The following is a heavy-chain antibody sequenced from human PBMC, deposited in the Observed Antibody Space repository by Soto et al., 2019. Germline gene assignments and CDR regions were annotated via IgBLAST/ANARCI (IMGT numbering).Heavy chain of an antibody. CDR3: ASLYPRRVVGATNPFDY. V-gene: IGHV4-59*01. D-gene: IGHD1-26*01. CDR2: IYYSGST. Sequence: SETLSLTCTVSGGSISSYYWSCIRQPPGKGLEWIGYIYYSGSTNYNPSLKSRVTISVDTSKNQFSLKLSSVTAADTAVYYCASLYPRRVVGATNPFDYWGQGTLVPVSS. CDR1: GGSISSYY. J-gene: IGHJ4*02.